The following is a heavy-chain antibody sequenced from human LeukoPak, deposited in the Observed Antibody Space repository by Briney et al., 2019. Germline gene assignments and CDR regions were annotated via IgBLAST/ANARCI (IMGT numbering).Heavy chain of an antibody. J-gene: IGHJ4*02. D-gene: IGHD5-12*01. CDR1: GFIFSSYS. V-gene: IGHV3-21*01. CDR3: ARAFSSGYDLLN. CDR2: ISSSSIYI. Sequence: PGGSLRLSCAASGFIFSSYSMNWVRQAPGKGLEWVSSISSSSIYIYYADSVKGRFTIPRDNAGNLLHLQMNSLSAEDTAVYYCARAFSSGYDLLNWGQGTLVTVSS.